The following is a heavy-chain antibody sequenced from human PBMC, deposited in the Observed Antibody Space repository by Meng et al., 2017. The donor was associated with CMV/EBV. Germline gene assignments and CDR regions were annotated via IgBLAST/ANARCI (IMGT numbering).Heavy chain of an antibody. V-gene: IGHV4-4*02. CDR3: ARGSIAAVNFGYYFDY. Sequence: SETLSLTCAVSGGSISSSNWWSWVRQPPGKGLEWIGEIYHSGSTNYNPSLKSRVTISVDKSKNQFSLKLSSVTAAGTAVYYCARGSIAAVNFGYYFDYWGQGTLVTVSS. CDR1: GGSISSSNW. CDR2: IYHSGST. D-gene: IGHD6-6*01. J-gene: IGHJ4*02.